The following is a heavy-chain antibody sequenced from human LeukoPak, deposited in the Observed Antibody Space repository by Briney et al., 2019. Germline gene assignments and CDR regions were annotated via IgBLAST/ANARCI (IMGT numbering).Heavy chain of an antibody. Sequence: TGGSLRLSRAASGFTFSNSAMNWVRQAPGKGLEWVSAISGSGGSRFHADSVRGRFTISRDNSKNTLYLQMNRLRVEDTAVYYCAKEVLDYGGNSDYWGQGTLVTVSS. CDR1: GFTFSNSA. CDR3: AKEVLDYGGNSDY. V-gene: IGHV3-23*01. D-gene: IGHD4-23*01. CDR2: ISGSGGSR. J-gene: IGHJ4*02.